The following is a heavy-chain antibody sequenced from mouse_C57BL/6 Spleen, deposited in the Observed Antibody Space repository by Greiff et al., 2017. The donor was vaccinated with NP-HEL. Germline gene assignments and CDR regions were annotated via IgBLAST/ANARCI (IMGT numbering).Heavy chain of an antibody. V-gene: IGHV1-52*01. J-gene: IGHJ1*03. CDR1: GYTFTSYW. D-gene: IGHD2-14*01. CDR2: IDPSDSET. CDR3: ARIGGYWYFDV. Sequence: QVQLKQPGAELVRPGSSVKLSCKASGYTFTSYWMHWVKQRPIQGLEWIGNIDPSDSETHYNQKFKDKATLTVDKSSSTAYMQLSSLTSEDSAVYYCARIGGYWYFDVWGTGTTVTVSS.